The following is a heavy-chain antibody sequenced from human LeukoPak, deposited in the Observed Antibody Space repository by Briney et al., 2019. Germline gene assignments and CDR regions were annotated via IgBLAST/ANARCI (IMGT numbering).Heavy chain of an antibody. D-gene: IGHD3-9*01. V-gene: IGHV4-59*01. CDR3: ARIIPYYDILTGYLPEAFDI. Sequence: SETLSLTCTVSGGSISSYYWSWIRQPPGKGLEWLGYIYYSGSTNYNPSLKSRVTISVDTSKNQFSLKLSSVTAADTAVYYCARIIPYYDILTGYLPEAFDIWGQGTMVTVSS. CDR1: GGSISSYY. CDR2: IYYSGST. J-gene: IGHJ3*02.